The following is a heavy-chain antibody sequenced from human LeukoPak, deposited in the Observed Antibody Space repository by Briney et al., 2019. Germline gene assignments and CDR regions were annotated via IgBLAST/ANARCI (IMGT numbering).Heavy chain of an antibody. CDR1: GGSISSGDYY. D-gene: IGHD4-17*01. J-gene: IGHJ4*02. CDR2: IYESGST. CDR3: ATVGMTTVTGFDY. Sequence: SQTLSLTCTVSGGSISSGDYYWSWLRQPPGKGLEWIGYIYESGSTYYNPSLKSRVTISVDTSKNQFSLKLSSVTAADTAVYYCATVGMTTVTGFDYWGQGTLVTVSS. V-gene: IGHV4-30-4*01.